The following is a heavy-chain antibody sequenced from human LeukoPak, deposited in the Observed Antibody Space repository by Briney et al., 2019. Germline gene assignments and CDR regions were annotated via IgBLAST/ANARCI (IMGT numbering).Heavy chain of an antibody. CDR3: ARGWNSDY. D-gene: IGHD1-1*01. CDR2: ISSSGSTI. J-gene: IGHJ4*02. Sequence: GGSLRLSCAASGFTFSSYERNWVRQAPGKGLEWVSYISSSGSTIYYAATAKGPFTNSRDNTQNSLYLPMNGLRAGATAVYHCARGWNSDYWGQGTLVTVSS. V-gene: IGHV3-48*03. CDR1: GFTFSSYE.